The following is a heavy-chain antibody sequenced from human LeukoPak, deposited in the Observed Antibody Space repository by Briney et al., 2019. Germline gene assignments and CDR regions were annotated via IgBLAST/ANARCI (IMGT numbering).Heavy chain of an antibody. CDR3: ARNCGSTSCYAAGDAFDI. CDR2: IIPIFGTT. Sequence: SVKVSCKASGGTFSSYAISWVRQAPGQGLEWMGGIIPIFGTTNYAQKFQGRVTITADESTSTAYMELSSLRSEDTAVYYCARNCGSTSCYAAGDAFDIWGQGTMVTVSS. V-gene: IGHV1-69*01. D-gene: IGHD2-2*01. CDR1: GGTFSSYA. J-gene: IGHJ3*02.